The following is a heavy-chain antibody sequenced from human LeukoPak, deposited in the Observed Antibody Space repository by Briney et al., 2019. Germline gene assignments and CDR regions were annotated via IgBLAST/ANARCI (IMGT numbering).Heavy chain of an antibody. Sequence: GESLKISCKGSGYSFTSYWIGWVRQMPGKGLEWMGIIYPGDSDTRYSPSFQGQVTLSADQSISTAYLQWSSLKASDTAMYYCARQSGAEPSWYYYYCMDVWGKGTTVTVSS. J-gene: IGHJ6*03. CDR3: ARQSGAEPSWYYYYCMDV. CDR1: GYSFTSYW. D-gene: IGHD6-13*01. V-gene: IGHV5-51*01. CDR2: IYPGDSDT.